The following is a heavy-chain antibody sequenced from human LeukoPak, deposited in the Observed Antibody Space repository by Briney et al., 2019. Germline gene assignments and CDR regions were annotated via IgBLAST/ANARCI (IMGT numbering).Heavy chain of an antibody. CDR1: GGSISSGSYY. Sequence: SETLSLTCTVSGGSISSGSYYWSWIRQPPGKGLEWIGFIYYSGNTNYNPSLKSRVTISVDTSKNQFSLKLSSVTAADTAVYYCARDGGSKTEDAFDIWGQGTMVTVSS. CDR3: ARDGGSKTEDAFDI. D-gene: IGHD3-16*01. V-gene: IGHV4-61*01. J-gene: IGHJ3*02. CDR2: IYYSGNT.